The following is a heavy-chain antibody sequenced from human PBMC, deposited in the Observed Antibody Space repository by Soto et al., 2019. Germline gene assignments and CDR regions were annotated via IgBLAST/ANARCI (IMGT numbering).Heavy chain of an antibody. CDR3: ARGGVTGRVGIFGSPLDI. J-gene: IGHJ3*02. V-gene: IGHV3-33*01. Sequence: QVQLVESGGGWVQPGRSLRLSCEATGFSFTTYGMHWVRQAPGKGLEWVAVIGYDGNNKYYADSVEGRFTISRDTSKNPVELQMKSLGGDDTAVYYCARGGVTGRVGIFGSPLDIWGQGTVVTVSS. D-gene: IGHD3-10*01. CDR1: GFSFTTYG. CDR2: IGYDGNNK.